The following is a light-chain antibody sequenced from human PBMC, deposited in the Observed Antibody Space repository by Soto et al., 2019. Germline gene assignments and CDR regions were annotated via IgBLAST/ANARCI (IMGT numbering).Light chain of an antibody. J-gene: IGKJ1*01. CDR2: GAS. CDR1: QSVNSN. Sequence: EIVMTQSPATLSVSPGERATLSCRASQSVNSNLVWYQQKPGQATRLLIYGASTRATGIPGRFSGSGYGTEFTLTISSLQSEDFAVYYCQQYNNWLWTFGQGTKVEIK. V-gene: IGKV3-15*01. CDR3: QQYNNWLWT.